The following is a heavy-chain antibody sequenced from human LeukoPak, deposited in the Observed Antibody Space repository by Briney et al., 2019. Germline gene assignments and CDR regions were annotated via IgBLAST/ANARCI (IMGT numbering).Heavy chain of an antibody. CDR1: GGTFSSYA. CDR3: ARDQVEAGGYYYHYYGMDV. CDR2: IIPIFGTA. Sequence: SVKVSCKASGGTFSSYAISWVRQAPGQGLEWMGGIIPIFGTANYAQKFQGRVTITADESTSTAYMELSSLRSEDTAVYYCARDQVEAGGYYYHYYGMDVWGQGTTVTVSS. J-gene: IGHJ6*02. V-gene: IGHV1-69*13. D-gene: IGHD6-13*01.